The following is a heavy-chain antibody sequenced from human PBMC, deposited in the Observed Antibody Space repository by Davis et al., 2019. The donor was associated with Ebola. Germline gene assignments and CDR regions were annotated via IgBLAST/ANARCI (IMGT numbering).Heavy chain of an antibody. D-gene: IGHD6-19*01. CDR3: ARELAGCWFDP. Sequence: GGSLRLSCAASGFTFSSYSMNWVRQAPGKGLEWVSSISSSSSYIYYAGSVKGRFTISRDNAKNSLYLQMNSLRAEDTAVYYCARELAGCWFDPWGQGTLVTVSS. V-gene: IGHV3-21*01. J-gene: IGHJ5*02. CDR2: ISSSSSYI. CDR1: GFTFSSYS.